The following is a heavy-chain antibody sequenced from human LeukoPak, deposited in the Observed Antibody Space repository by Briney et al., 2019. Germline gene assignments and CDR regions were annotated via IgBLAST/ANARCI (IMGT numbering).Heavy chain of an antibody. CDR1: GFTFSSYA. J-gene: IGHJ4*02. CDR3: ARDAGGSYFDY. CDR2: ISYDGSNK. Sequence: GGSLRLSCAASGFTFSSYAMHWVRQAPGKGLEWVAVISYDGSNKYYADSVKGRFTISRDNSKNTLYLQMNSLRAEDTAVYYCARDAGGSYFDYWAREPWSPSPQ. V-gene: IGHV3-30-3*01. D-gene: IGHD1-26*01.